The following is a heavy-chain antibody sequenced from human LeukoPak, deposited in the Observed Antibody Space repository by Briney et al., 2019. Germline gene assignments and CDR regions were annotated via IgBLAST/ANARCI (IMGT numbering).Heavy chain of an antibody. J-gene: IGHJ4*02. CDR1: GFISSRYG. V-gene: IGHV3-33*01. D-gene: IGHD6-25*01. CDR3: ARGRLQLAQYFDY. Sequence: GRSLRLSCAASGFISSRYGMQWVRQAPGKGLEWVAVIWDDGNKKYYADSVKGRFSISRDSSQNMLFLHMNSLRPEDTAVYYCARGRLQLAQYFDYWGQGTLVTVSS. CDR2: IWDDGNKK.